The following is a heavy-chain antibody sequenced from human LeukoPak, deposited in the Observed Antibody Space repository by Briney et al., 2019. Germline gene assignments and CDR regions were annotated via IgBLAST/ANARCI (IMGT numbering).Heavy chain of an antibody. D-gene: IGHD2-21*02. CDR1: GFTFSRYA. CDR2: IWYDGSNK. Sequence: GGSLRLSCAASGFTFSRYAMYWVRQAPGKGLEWVAVIWYDGSNKYYADSVKGRFTISRDNSKNTLYLQMNNLRAEDTAVYYCARNPLWVVTATYYFDYWGQGTLVTVSS. J-gene: IGHJ4*02. V-gene: IGHV3-33*07. CDR3: ARNPLWVVTATYYFDY.